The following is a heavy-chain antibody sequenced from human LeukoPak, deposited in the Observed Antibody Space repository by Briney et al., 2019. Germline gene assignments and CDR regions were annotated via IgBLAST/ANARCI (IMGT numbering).Heavy chain of an antibody. D-gene: IGHD4-11*01. V-gene: IGHV3-74*01. CDR1: GFTFSRYW. J-gene: IGHJ4*02. Sequence: PGGSLRLSCAASGFTFSRYWMHWVRQAPGKGLVWVSRINSDGSSTNYADSVKGRFTISRDNAKNTLYLQMNSLGAEDAAVYYCARAVYSNYGYYYFDDWGQGTLVTVSS. CDR3: ARAVYSNYGYYYFDD. CDR2: INSDGSST.